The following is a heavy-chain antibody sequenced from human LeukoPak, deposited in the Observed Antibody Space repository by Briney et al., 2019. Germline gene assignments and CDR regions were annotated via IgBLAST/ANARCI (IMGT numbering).Heavy chain of an antibody. CDR2: ISGSGGTT. CDR1: GFTFSSYA. D-gene: IGHD6-13*01. V-gene: IGHV3-23*01. J-gene: IGHJ4*02. CDR3: AKEEAFSSSWTDY. Sequence: SGGSLRLSCAASGFTFSSYAMSWVRQAPGKGLEWVSTISGSGGTTYYADSVRGRFTISRDNSKNTLYLQMNTLRAEDTAVYYCAKEEAFSSSWTDYWGQGTLVTVSS.